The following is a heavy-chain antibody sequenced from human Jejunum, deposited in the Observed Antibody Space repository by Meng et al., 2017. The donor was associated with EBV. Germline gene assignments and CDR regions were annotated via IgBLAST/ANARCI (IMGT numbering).Heavy chain of an antibody. J-gene: IGHJ4*02. CDR3: ARTYYYDSSGFAPFDY. Sequence: QLQLPESGPGLVKPSEPFSLTCPVSGGSISSSSYYWGWIRQPPGKGLEWIGSFYYGGSTYYNPSLKSRVTISEDRSKNQFSLKLSSVTAADTAVYYCARTYYYDSSGFAPFDYWGQGTLFTVSS. CDR1: GGSISSSSYY. CDR2: FYYGGST. D-gene: IGHD3-22*01. V-gene: IGHV4-39*07.